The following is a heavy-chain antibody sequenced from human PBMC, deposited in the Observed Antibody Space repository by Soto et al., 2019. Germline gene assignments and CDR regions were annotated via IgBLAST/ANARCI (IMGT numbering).Heavy chain of an antibody. Sequence: ELRLVESGGTLVERGGSLRLSCAASGFILSSAWINWVRQAPGKGLEWVGRIKSKSNGARTDFAAPVKGRFAISRDDSRDTVYLQMNTLKTDDTAVYYCATDFLATGLLVRHDFWGHGTLVTVSS. V-gene: IGHV3-15*07. D-gene: IGHD2-15*01. CDR1: GFILSSAW. CDR2: IKSKSNGART. J-gene: IGHJ4*01. CDR3: ATDFLATGLLVRHDF.